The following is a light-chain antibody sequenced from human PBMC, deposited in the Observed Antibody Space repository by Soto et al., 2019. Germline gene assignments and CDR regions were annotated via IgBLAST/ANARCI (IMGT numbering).Light chain of an antibody. Sequence: QSVLTQPPSVSGAPGQRVTISCTGTSSNIGAGYDVHWYRQLPGTAPKLLISNNNNRPSGVPDRFSGSKSGSSASLAITGLRADDEADYYCQSYDSSLSGPHWVFGGGTQLTVL. V-gene: IGLV1-40*01. CDR1: SSNIGAGYD. CDR2: NNN. J-gene: IGLJ3*02. CDR3: QSYDSSLSGPHWV.